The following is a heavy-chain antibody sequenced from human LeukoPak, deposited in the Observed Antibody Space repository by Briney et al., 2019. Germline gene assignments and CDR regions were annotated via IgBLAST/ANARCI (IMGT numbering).Heavy chain of an antibody. CDR3: ARDTGHYDFWSGYYSSDYYYGMDV. CDR1: GGSISSYY. V-gene: IGHV4-59*01. Sequence: TSETLSLTCTVSGGSISSYYWSWIRQPPGKGLEWIGYIYYSGSTNYNPSLKSRVTISVDTSKNQFSLKLSSVTAADTAVYYCARDTGHYDFWSGYYSSDYYYGMDVWGQGTTVTVSS. CDR2: IYYSGST. J-gene: IGHJ6*02. D-gene: IGHD3-3*01.